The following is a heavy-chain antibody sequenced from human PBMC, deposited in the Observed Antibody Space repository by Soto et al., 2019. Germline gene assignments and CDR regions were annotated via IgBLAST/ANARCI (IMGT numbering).Heavy chain of an antibody. J-gene: IGHJ6*02. CDR1: GYSFTSYW. Sequence: ESLKISCKGSGYSFTSYWIGWVRQMPGKGLEWMGIIYPGDSDTRYSPSFQGQVTISADKSISTAYLQWSSLKASDTAMYYCARQGPTTTIFGVVGGMDVWGQGTTVTVSS. CDR2: IYPGDSDT. D-gene: IGHD3-3*01. CDR3: ARQGPTTTIFGVVGGMDV. V-gene: IGHV5-51*01.